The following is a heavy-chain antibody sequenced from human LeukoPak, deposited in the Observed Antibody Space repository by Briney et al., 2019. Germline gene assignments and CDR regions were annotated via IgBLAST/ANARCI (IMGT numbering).Heavy chain of an antibody. J-gene: IGHJ4*02. CDR2: INHSGST. D-gene: IGHD4-17*01. Sequence: PSETLSLTCAVYGGTFSGYYWSWIRQPPGKGLEWIGEINHSGSTNYNPSLKSRVTISVDTSKNQFSLKLSSVTAADTAVYYCARDPSTGYGDYGYWGQGTLVTVSS. CDR1: GGTFSGYY. CDR3: ARDPSTGYGDYGY. V-gene: IGHV4-34*01.